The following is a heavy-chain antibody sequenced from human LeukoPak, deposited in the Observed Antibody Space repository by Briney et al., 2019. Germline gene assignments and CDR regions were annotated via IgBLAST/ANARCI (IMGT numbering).Heavy chain of an antibody. CDR1: GFTFNTYS. J-gene: IGHJ4*02. CDR2: ISSRSTYI. CDR3: ARSLGFYDSSGAYYFDY. V-gene: IGHV3-21*01. D-gene: IGHD3-22*01. Sequence: GGSLRLSCAASGFTFNTYSMNWVRQAPGKGLEWVSSISSRSTYIYYADSVMGRFTISRDNAKNSLYLQMNGLRAEDTAVYYCARSLGFYDSSGAYYFDYWGQGTLVTVSS.